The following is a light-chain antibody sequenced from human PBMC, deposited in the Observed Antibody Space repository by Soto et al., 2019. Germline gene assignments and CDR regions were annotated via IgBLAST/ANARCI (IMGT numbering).Light chain of an antibody. Sequence: QSVLTQPPSASGTPGQRVTISCSGSSSNIGRSYVYWYQQFPGTAPKLLIYRNNQRPSGVPDRFSGSKSGTSASLAISGLRSEDEADYYCASWDDSLRGVFGGGTKLTVL. J-gene: IGLJ2*01. CDR2: RNN. CDR1: SSNIGRSY. V-gene: IGLV1-47*01. CDR3: ASWDDSLRGV.